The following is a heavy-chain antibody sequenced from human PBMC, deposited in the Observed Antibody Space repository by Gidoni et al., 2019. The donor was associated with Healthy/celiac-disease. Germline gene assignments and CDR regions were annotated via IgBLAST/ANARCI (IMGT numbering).Heavy chain of an antibody. V-gene: IGHV3-33*01. Sequence: QVQLVESGGGVVQPGRSLRLSCAASGFTFSSYGMHWVRQAPGKGLEWVAVIWYDGSNKYYADSVKGRFTISRDNSKNTLYLQMNSLRAEDTAVYYCARDRTGSYAFDIWGQGTMVTVSS. CDR3: ARDRTGSYAFDI. CDR1: GFTFSSYG. J-gene: IGHJ3*02. D-gene: IGHD1-1*01. CDR2: IWYDGSNK.